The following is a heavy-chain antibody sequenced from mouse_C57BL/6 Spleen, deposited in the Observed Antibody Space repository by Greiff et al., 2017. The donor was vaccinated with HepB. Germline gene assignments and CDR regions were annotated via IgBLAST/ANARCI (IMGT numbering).Heavy chain of an antibody. CDR2: IDPSDSYT. Sequence: VQLQQPGAELVMPGASVKLSCKASGYTFTSYWMHWVKQRPGQGLEWIGDIDPSDSYTNYNQKFKGKSTLTVDKSSSTAYMQLSSLTSEDSAVYYWAREYYGSGYGFDYWGQGTTLTVSS. CDR1: GYTFTSYW. J-gene: IGHJ2*01. V-gene: IGHV1-69*01. CDR3: AREYYGSGYGFDY. D-gene: IGHD1-1*01.